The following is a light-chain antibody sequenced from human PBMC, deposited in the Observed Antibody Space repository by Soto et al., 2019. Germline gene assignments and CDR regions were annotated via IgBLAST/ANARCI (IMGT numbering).Light chain of an antibody. V-gene: IGKV1-13*02. CDR2: DVS. J-gene: IGKJ5*01. Sequence: AIQLTQSPSSLSASVGDRVTISCRASQDVRGAVAWYQQKPGTAPKILIYDVSVLESGVPTRFSGSGSGTDFTLTITSLQPVDFATYYCQQFNSYPITFGQGTRLEI. CDR3: QQFNSYPIT. CDR1: QDVRGA.